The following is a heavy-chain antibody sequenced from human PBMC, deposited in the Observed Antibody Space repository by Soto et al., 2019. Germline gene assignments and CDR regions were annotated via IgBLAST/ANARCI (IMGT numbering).Heavy chain of an antibody. CDR2: VNPNNGDT. V-gene: IGHV1-8*01. CDR1: GYTFSNYD. D-gene: IGHD3-10*01. CDR3: AKVSRKGSAIDFDY. Sequence: QVQLVQSGAELKKPGASVRVSCKASGYTFSNYDMNCVRQATGQGPEWIGWVNPNNGDTGYAQKFQGRVTLTTDISTTTAYMELTSLRSEDTAIYYCAKVSRKGSAIDFDYWGQGTLITVSS. J-gene: IGHJ4*02.